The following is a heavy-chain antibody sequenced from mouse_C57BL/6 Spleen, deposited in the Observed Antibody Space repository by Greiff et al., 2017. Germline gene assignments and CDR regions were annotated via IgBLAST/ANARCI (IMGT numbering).Heavy chain of an antibody. D-gene: IGHD1-1*01. V-gene: IGHV5-17*01. CDR2: ISSGSSTI. J-gene: IGHJ2*01. CDR1: GFTFSDYG. Sequence: EVQLVESGGGLVKPGGSLKLSCAASGFTFSDYGMHWVRQAPEKGLEWVAYISSGSSTIYYADTVKGRFTISRDNAKNTLFLQMTSLRSEDTAMYYCARRNYYGSYYFDYWGRGTTLTVSS. CDR3: ARRNYYGSYYFDY.